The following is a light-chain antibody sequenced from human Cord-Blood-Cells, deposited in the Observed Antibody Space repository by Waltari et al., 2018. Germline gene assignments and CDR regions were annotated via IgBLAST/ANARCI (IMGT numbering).Light chain of an antibody. CDR2: EGS. CDR1: SSDVGSYNL. V-gene: IGLV2-23*01. CDR3: CSYAGSSTWV. Sequence: QSALTQPASVSGSPGQSITISCTGTSSDVGSYNLVSWYQQHPGKAPKLMIYEGSKRPSVVSNRFSGSKSGNTASLTISGLQAEHEADYYCCSYAGSSTWVFGGGTKLTVL. J-gene: IGLJ3*02.